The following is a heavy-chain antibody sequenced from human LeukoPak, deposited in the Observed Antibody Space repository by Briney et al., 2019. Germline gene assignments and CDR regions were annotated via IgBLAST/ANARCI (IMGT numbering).Heavy chain of an antibody. CDR2: IIPIFGTA. J-gene: IGHJ6*03. CDR3: AREELRFLEWPLYYYMDV. CDR1: GGTFSSYA. Sequence: SSVKVSCKASGGTFSSYAISWVRQAPGQGLEWMGGIIPIFGTANYAQKFQGRVTITADESTSTAYMELSSLRSEDMAVYYCAREELRFLEWPLYYYMDVWGKGTTVTVSS. V-gene: IGHV1-69*01. D-gene: IGHD3-3*01.